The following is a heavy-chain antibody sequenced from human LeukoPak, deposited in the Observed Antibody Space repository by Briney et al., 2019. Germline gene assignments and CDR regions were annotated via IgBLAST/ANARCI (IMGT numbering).Heavy chain of an antibody. CDR2: IRTTAEGAKYA. Sequence: GGSLRLSCATSGFSFTDYPMNWVRQAPGKGLEWISNIRTTAEGAKYAYYADSVKGRVTISRDDGKNTLYLHMDSLRDDDTAVYYCATDQRYAFDYWGQGILVTVSS. D-gene: IGHD3-9*01. CDR1: GFSFTDYP. CDR3: ATDQRYAFDY. V-gene: IGHV3-48*02. J-gene: IGHJ4*02.